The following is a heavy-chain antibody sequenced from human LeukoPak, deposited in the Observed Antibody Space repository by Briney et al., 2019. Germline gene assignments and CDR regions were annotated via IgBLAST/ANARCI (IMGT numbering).Heavy chain of an antibody. Sequence: ASVKVSCKTSGYTFTSYYMHWVRQAPGQGLEWMGIINPSGGSTSYAQKFQGRVTMTRDMSTSTVYMELSSLRSEDTAVYYCAHSRNGYNYPLDYWGQGTLVTVSS. V-gene: IGHV1-46*01. CDR3: AHSRNGYNYPLDY. CDR1: GYTFTSYY. J-gene: IGHJ4*02. D-gene: IGHD5-24*01. CDR2: INPSGGST.